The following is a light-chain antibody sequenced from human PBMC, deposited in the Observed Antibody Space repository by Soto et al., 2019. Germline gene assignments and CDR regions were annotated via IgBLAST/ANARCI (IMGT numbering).Light chain of an antibody. V-gene: IGKV3-15*01. CDR1: QTIYST. CDR3: QERSRWPRAT. Sequence: IMMTQSPATLSVSLGERATLSCRAGQTIYSTVAWYQQRPGQAPRLLIYRASTRATGVTARFSGSGSGTEFTIPISSLQSEDIAIYYCQERSRWPRATFGGGTKVDIK. CDR2: RAS. J-gene: IGKJ4*01.